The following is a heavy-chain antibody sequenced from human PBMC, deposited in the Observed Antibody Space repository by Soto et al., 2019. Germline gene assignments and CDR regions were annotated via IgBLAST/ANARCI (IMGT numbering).Heavy chain of an antibody. J-gene: IGHJ4*02. CDR1: GGSFSGYY. V-gene: IGHV4-34*01. D-gene: IGHD2-2*01. CDR3: ARGALLWELLVDY. CDR2: INHSGST. Sequence: PSETLSLTCAVYGGSFSGYYWSWIRQPPGKGLEWIGEINHSGSTNYNPSLKSRVTISVDTSKNQFSLRLSSVTAADTAVYYCARGALLWELLVDYWGQGTLVTVSS.